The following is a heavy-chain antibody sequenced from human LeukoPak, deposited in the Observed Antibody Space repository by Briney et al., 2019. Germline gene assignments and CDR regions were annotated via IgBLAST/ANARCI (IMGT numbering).Heavy chain of an antibody. Sequence: PGGTLRLSCVTSGFNFNNYAMSWVRQAPGKGLEWVAAISGSSVNPDHADSVKGRFTVSRDNSKNTLYLQMNSLRAEDSAVYYCARVPAASGYWFDPWGQGTLVTVSS. J-gene: IGHJ5*02. CDR2: ISGSSVNP. V-gene: IGHV3-23*01. CDR1: GFNFNNYA. D-gene: IGHD2-2*01. CDR3: ARVPAASGYWFDP.